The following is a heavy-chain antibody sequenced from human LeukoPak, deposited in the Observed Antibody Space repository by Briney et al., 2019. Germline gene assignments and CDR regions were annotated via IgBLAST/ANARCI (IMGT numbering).Heavy chain of an antibody. D-gene: IGHD3-9*01. CDR1: GYTLTELS. J-gene: IGHJ4*02. V-gene: IGHV1-46*01. CDR2: INPSGGST. Sequence: ASVKVSCKVSGYTLTELSMHWVRQAPGQGLEWMGVINPSGGSTSYAQKFQGRVTMTRDTSTSTVYMELSSLRSEDTAVYYCARDNYWRYFDWLSPPTRWGYFDYWGQGTLVTVSS. CDR3: ARDNYWRYFDWLSPPTRWGYFDY.